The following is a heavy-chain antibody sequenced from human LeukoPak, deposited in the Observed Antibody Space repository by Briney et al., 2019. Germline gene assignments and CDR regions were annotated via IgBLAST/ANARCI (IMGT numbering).Heavy chain of an antibody. J-gene: IGHJ6*03. CDR3: AKGPKQLLVRRSVWSYMDV. CDR1: GFTFSSNY. CDR2: IYSGGST. Sequence: GGSLRLPCAALGFTFSSNYMSWGRRAPGKGVEGVSGIYSGGSTYYPDSVKGRFTISRDISKNTLYLQMNSLRAEDTAVYYCAKGPKQLLVRRSVWSYMDVWGKGTTVTIS. V-gene: IGHV3-53*05. D-gene: IGHD5/OR15-5a*01.